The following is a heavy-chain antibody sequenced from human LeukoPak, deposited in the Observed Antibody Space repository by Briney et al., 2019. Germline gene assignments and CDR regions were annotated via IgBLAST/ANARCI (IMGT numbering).Heavy chain of an antibody. V-gene: IGHV4-39*01. CDR1: GGSISSSGYY. CDR3: ARHEYSGLYYGLSSFDL. D-gene: IGHD1-26*01. J-gene: IGHJ5*02. CDR2: IYYSGST. Sequence: PSESLSLTCTVSGGSISSSGYYWGWIRQPPGKGREWIASIYYSGSTYYNPSRKSRITISVETGKNTRSRKLRYLTAADTAVEYCARHEYSGLYYGLSSFDLWGQGTLVTVSS.